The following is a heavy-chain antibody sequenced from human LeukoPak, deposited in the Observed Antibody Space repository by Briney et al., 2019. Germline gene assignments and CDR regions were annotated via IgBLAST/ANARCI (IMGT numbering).Heavy chain of an antibody. CDR2: FDPEDGET. CDR1: GYTLTKLS. CDR3: VAIGLYSSSWSHYFDY. D-gene: IGHD6-13*01. Sequence: ASVKVSCKVSGYTLTKLSMHWVRQAPGKGLEWMGGFDPEDGETIYAQKFQGRVTMTEDTSTDTAYMELSSLRSEDTAVYYCVAIGLYSSSWSHYFDYWGQGTLVTVSS. J-gene: IGHJ4*02. V-gene: IGHV1-24*01.